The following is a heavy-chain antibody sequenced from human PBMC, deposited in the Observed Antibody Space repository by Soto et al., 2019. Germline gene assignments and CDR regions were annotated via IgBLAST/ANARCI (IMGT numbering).Heavy chain of an antibody. CDR1: GDSIRSVGYY. D-gene: IGHD6-25*01. CDR2: VYGVGTS. CDR3: GRGVSSGWNPTRVDP. Sequence: QIQLQESGPGLVKPSETLSLTCSVSGDSIRSVGYYWTWIRQPPGKGLEWLGDVYGVGTSRYNASLRSRLYIPADPSNNAISLTLTSVTATDTAVYFCGRGVSSGWNPTRVDPWGHG. V-gene: IGHV4-30-4*08. J-gene: IGHJ5*02.